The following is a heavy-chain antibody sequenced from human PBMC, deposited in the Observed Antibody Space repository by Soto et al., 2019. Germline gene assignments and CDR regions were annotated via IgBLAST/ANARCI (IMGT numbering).Heavy chain of an antibody. V-gene: IGHV4-59*01. CDR3: ASSMVRGASNWFDP. D-gene: IGHD3-10*01. CDR1: GGSISSYY. J-gene: IGHJ5*02. Sequence: SETLSLTCTVSGGSISSYYWSWIRQPPGKGLEWIGYIYYSGSTNYNPSLKSRVTISVDTSKNQFSLKLSSVTAADTAVYYCASSMVRGASNWFDPWGQGTLVTAPQ. CDR2: IYYSGST.